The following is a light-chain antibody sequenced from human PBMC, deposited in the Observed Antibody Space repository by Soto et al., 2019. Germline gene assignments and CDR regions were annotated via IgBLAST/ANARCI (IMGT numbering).Light chain of an antibody. CDR1: SSDVGGYNY. Sequence: QSALTQPPSASGSPGQSVTISCTGTSSDVGGYNYVSWYQQHPGKAPKLMIYEVSKRPSGVPDRFSGSKSGNTASLTVSGLQAEDEADYYCCSYAGSNRVFGGRTKVTVL. V-gene: IGLV2-8*01. CDR3: CSYAGSNRV. J-gene: IGLJ3*02. CDR2: EVS.